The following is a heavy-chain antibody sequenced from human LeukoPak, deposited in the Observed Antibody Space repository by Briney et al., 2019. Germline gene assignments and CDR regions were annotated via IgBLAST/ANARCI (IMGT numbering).Heavy chain of an antibody. CDR1: GYTFTSYG. Sequence: EASVKVSCKASGYTFTSYGISWVRQAPGQGLEWMGWISAYNGNTNYAQKLQGRVTMTTDTSTSTAYMELRSLRSDDTAVYYCASSVYSSSWPDAFGIWGQGTMVTVSS. J-gene: IGHJ3*02. V-gene: IGHV1-18*04. CDR2: ISAYNGNT. D-gene: IGHD6-13*01. CDR3: ASSVYSSSWPDAFGI.